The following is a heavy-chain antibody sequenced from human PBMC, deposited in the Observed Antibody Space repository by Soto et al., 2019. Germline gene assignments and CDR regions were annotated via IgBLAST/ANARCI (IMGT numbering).Heavy chain of an antibody. CDR2: INSDGSST. V-gene: IGHV3-74*01. Sequence: EVQLVESGGGLVQPGGSLRLSCAASGFTFSSYWMHWVRQAPGKGLVWVSRINSDGSSTSYADSVKGRFTISRDNAHHTLYLPMTSLTAADTAAYYCAREKGGSLFGTWGQGNLVTVSS. J-gene: IGHJ1*01. CDR3: AREKGGSLFGT. D-gene: IGHD5-12*01. CDR1: GFTFSSYW.